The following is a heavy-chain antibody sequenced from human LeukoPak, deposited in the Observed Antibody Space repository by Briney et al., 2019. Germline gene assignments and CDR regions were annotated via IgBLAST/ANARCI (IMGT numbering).Heavy chain of an antibody. CDR3: ARPSGRDGYNYGY. V-gene: IGHV4-39*01. J-gene: IGHJ4*02. CDR1: GGSISSSSYY. Sequence: PSETLSLTCTVSGGSISSSSYYWGWIRQPPGKGLEWIGSIYYSGSTYYNPSLKSRVTISVDTSKNQFSLKLSSVTAADTAVYYCARPSGRDGYNYGYWGQGTLVTVSS. CDR2: IYYSGST. D-gene: IGHD5-24*01.